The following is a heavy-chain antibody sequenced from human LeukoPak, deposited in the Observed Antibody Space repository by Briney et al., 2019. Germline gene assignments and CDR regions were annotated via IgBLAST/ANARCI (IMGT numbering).Heavy chain of an antibody. V-gene: IGHV3-73*01. J-gene: IGHJ4*02. CDR1: GFTFSFSA. D-gene: IGHD2-2*01. Sequence: GGSLKLSCAASGFTFSFSAVHWVRQASGKGLEWVGRIRSKANSYATAYAASVQGRFTISRDDSKNTAYLLMNSLKTEDTAVYYCTTETSLYYFDYWGQGTLVSVSS. CDR3: TTETSLYYFDY. CDR2: IRSKANSYAT.